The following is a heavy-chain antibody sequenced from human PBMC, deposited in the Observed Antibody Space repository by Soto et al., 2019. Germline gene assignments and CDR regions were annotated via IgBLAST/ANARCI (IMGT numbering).Heavy chain of an antibody. CDR2: ISGNGGT. V-gene: IGHV3-23*01. D-gene: IGHD3-22*01. J-gene: IGHJ4*02. Sequence: PGGSLRLSCAASGFTFSIYAISWVRQIPGKGLEWVSTISGNGGTSYADFVRGRFTISRDNSKNTLYLQMNSLRVDDTAMYYCAKDAPGSGWLSDYWGQGTLVTVSS. CDR1: GFTFSIYA. CDR3: AKDAPGSGWLSDY.